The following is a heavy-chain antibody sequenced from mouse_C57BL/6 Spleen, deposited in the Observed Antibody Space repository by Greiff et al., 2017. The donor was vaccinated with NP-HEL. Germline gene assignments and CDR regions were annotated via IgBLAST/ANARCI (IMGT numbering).Heavy chain of an antibody. D-gene: IGHD1-1*01. CDR2: INPNNGGT. CDR1: GYTFTDYY. J-gene: IGHJ2*01. CDR3: ARPYYGSSYGY. Sequence: EVQLQQSGPELVKPGASVKISCKASGYTFTDYYMNWVKQSHGKSLEWIGDINPNNGGTSYNQKFKGKATLPVDKSSSTAYMELRSLTSEDSAVYYCARPYYGSSYGYWGQGTTLTVSS. V-gene: IGHV1-26*01.